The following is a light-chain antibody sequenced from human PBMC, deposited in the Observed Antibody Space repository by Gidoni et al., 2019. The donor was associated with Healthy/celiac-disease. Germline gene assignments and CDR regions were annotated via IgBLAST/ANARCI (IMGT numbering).Light chain of an antibody. Sequence: QLTRSPSSLSASVGARVTIPCRASQSISSYLNWYQQKPGKAPKLLIYAASSLQSGVPSRFSGSGSGTDFTLTINSLQPEDFATYYCQQSYSTPWTFGQGTKVEIK. CDR2: AAS. J-gene: IGKJ1*01. CDR3: QQSYSTPWT. V-gene: IGKV1-39*01. CDR1: QSISSY.